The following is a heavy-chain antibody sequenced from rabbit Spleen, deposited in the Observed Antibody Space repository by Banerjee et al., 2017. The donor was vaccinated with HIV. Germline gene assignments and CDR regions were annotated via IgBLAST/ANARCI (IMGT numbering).Heavy chain of an antibody. J-gene: IGHJ4*01. V-gene: IGHV1S45*01. D-gene: IGHD4-1*01. CDR1: GFSFSSGYD. Sequence: QEQLVESGGGLVQPEGSLTLTCTASGFSFSSGYDMCWVRQAPGKGLEWIGYIYSAIHYTYYASWAKGRSTISKTSSTTVTLQMTSLTVADTATYFCARVSETSGWGEDLWGPGTLVTVS. CDR3: ARVSETSGWGEDL. CDR2: IYSAIHYT.